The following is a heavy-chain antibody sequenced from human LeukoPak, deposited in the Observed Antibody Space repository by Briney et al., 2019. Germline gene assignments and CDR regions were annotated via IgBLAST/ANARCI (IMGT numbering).Heavy chain of an antibody. Sequence: SETLSLTCTVSGGSISSGNYYWNWIRQPPGKGLVWIGSIYYIGSTYYNPSLKSRVTVSVDTSKNQFSLKLSSVTATDTAVYYCARSGTYYRTFDFWGQGTLVTVSS. CDR3: ARSGTYYRTFDF. J-gene: IGHJ4*02. V-gene: IGHV4-39*01. CDR2: IYYIGST. D-gene: IGHD1-26*01. CDR1: GGSISSGNYY.